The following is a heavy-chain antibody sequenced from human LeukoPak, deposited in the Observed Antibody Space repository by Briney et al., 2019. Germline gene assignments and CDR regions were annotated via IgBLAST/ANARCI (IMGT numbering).Heavy chain of an antibody. CDR1: GYTFTGYY. J-gene: IGHJ5*02. CDR2: INPNSGGT. V-gene: IGHV1-2*02. D-gene: IGHD2-2*01. Sequence: GASVKVSCKASGYTFTGYYMHWVRQAPGQGLEWMGWINPNSGGTNYAQKFQGRVTMTRDTSISTAYMELSRLRSDDTAVYYCARDRYCSSTSCRTLQYNWFDPWGQGTLVTVSS. CDR3: ARDRYCSSTSCRTLQYNWFDP.